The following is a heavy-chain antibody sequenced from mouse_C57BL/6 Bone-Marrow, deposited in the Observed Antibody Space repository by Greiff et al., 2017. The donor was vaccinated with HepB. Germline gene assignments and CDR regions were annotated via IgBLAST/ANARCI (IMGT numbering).Heavy chain of an antibody. CDR3: ASFITYWYFDV. D-gene: IGHD1-1*01. Sequence: VQRVESGPGLVAPSQSLSITCTVSGFSLTSYAISWVRQPPGKGLEWLGGIWTGGGTNYNSALKSRLSISKDNSKSQVFLKMNSLQTDDTARYYCASFITYWYFDVWGTGTTVTVSS. CDR2: IWTGGGT. J-gene: IGHJ1*03. V-gene: IGHV2-9-1*01. CDR1: GFSLTSYA.